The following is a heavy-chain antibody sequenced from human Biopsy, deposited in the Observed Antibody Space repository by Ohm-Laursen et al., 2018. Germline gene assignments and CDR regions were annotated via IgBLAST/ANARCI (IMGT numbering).Heavy chain of an antibody. CDR3: AIEGGTYSKPFDY. CDR1: GFTFSNSG. CDR2: ISYDGSKT. J-gene: IGHJ4*02. V-gene: IGHV3-30*03. Sequence: RSLRLSCAAPGFTFSNSGMHWVRQAPGKGLEWVAAISYDGSKTDYGDSVKGRLNISRDNSKNTLDLQMSSLTFEDTAVYYCAIEGGTYSKPFDYWGQGSQVIVSS. D-gene: IGHD1-26*01.